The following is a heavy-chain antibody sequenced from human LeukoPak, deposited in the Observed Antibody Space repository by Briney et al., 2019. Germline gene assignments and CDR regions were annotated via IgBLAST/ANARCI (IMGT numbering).Heavy chain of an antibody. CDR3: ARAMINYGDYVNWFDP. Sequence: SETLSLTCTVSGGSISSSSYYWGWIRQPPGKGLEWIGSIYYSGSTYYNPSLKSRVTISVDTSKNQFSLKLSSVTAADTAVYYCARAMINYGDYVNWFDPWGQGTLVTVSS. CDR1: GGSISSSSYY. V-gene: IGHV4-39*07. D-gene: IGHD4-17*01. CDR2: IYYSGST. J-gene: IGHJ5*02.